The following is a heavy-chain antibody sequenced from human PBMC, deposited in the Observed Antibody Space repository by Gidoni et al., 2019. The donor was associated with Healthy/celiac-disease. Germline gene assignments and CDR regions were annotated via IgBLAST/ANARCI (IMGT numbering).Heavy chain of an antibody. J-gene: IGHJ1*01. Sequence: QVQLQQWGAGQLKPSETLSLPCAVSDGSFSGYYWRWIRPPPGKGLEWIGEINHSGSTNYNPSLKMRVTISVDTSKNQFSLKLSSVTAADTAVYYCARVPVYDYVWGSYRYRESSAEYFQHWGQGTLVTVSS. CDR3: ARVPVYDYVWGSYRYRESSAEYFQH. V-gene: IGHV4-34*01. CDR1: DGSFSGYY. CDR2: INHSGST. D-gene: IGHD3-16*02.